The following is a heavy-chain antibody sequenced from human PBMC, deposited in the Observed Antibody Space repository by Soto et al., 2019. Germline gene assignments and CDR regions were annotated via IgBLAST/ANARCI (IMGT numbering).Heavy chain of an antibody. V-gene: IGHV3-23*01. CDR1: GFTFSSYA. J-gene: IGHJ4*02. CDR2: ISGSGGST. CDR3: AKDTGSGWSVGGAYYFDY. Sequence: GGSLRLSCAASGFTFSSYAMSWVRQAPGKGLEWVSAISGSGGSTYYADSVKGRFTISRDNSKNTLYLQMNSLRAEDTAVYYCAKDTGSGWSVGGAYYFDYWGQGTLVTVSS. D-gene: IGHD6-19*01.